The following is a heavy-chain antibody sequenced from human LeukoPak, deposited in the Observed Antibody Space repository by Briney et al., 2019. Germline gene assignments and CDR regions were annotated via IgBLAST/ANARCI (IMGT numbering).Heavy chain of an antibody. J-gene: IGHJ4*02. CDR3: ARDGRRHGSRSYSVGFDY. CDR2: ISSSGSYI. Sequence: GGSLRLSCVVSGFTFSRYSMNWVRQAPGKGLEWVSSISSSGSYIYYADSVKGRFTLSRDNAKNSLYLQMNSLRAEDTAVYYCARDGRRHGSRSYSVGFDYWGQGTLVTVSS. V-gene: IGHV3-21*01. CDR1: GFTFSRYS. D-gene: IGHD3-10*01.